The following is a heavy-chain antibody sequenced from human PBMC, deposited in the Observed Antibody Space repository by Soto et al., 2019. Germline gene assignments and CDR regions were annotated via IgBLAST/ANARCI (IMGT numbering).Heavy chain of an antibody. V-gene: IGHV4-30-4*01. Sequence: PSETLSLTCTVSGGSISSGDYYWSWIRQPPGKGLEWIGYIYYSGSTYYNPSLKSRVTISVDTSKNQFSLKLSSVTAADTAVYYCARSIVVVPAAIIGSAYYYYYGMDVWGQGTTVTVSS. D-gene: IGHD2-2*02. CDR3: ARSIVVVPAAIIGSAYYYYYGMDV. CDR1: GGSISSGDYY. J-gene: IGHJ6*02. CDR2: IYYSGST.